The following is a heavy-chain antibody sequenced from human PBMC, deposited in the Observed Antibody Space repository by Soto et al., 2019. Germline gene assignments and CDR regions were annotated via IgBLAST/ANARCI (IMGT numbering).Heavy chain of an antibody. D-gene: IGHD3-9*01. CDR2: ISYDGSNK. J-gene: IGHJ4*02. CDR3: ARDSTEYDILTGDFDY. V-gene: IGHV3-30-3*01. Sequence: GGSLRLSCAASGFTFSSYAMHWVRQAPGKGLEWVAVISYDGSNKYYADSVKGRFTISRDNSKNTLYLQMSSLRAEDTAVYYCARDSTEYDILTGDFDYWGQGTLVTVSS. CDR1: GFTFSSYA.